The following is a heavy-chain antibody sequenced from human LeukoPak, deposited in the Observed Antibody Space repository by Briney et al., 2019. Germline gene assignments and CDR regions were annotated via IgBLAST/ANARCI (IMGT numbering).Heavy chain of an antibody. Sequence: GGSLRLPCEASGFPLSSYSINWVRQAPGKGLEWVSYISASGGNIYYLDSVKGRFTVSRDNARKSLFLQMNNARVEDTAFYYCVRVKGTYFDYWGQGALVTVSS. CDR1: GFPLSSYS. CDR2: ISASGGNI. V-gene: IGHV3-48*01. D-gene: IGHD1-1*01. J-gene: IGHJ4*02. CDR3: VRVKGTYFDY.